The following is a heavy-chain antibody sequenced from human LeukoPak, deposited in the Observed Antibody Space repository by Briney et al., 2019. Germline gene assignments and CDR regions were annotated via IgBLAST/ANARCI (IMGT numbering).Heavy chain of an antibody. Sequence: ASVKVSCKASGYTFTSYAMNWVRQAPGQGLEWMGWINTNTGNPTYAQGFTGRFVFSLDTSVSTAYLQISSLKAEDTAVYYCARVRNYYGSRSYYSANYYYYGMDVWGQGTTVTVSS. J-gene: IGHJ6*02. V-gene: IGHV7-4-1*02. CDR3: ARVRNYYGSRSYYSANYYYYGMDV. D-gene: IGHD3-10*01. CDR2: INTNTGNP. CDR1: GYTFTSYA.